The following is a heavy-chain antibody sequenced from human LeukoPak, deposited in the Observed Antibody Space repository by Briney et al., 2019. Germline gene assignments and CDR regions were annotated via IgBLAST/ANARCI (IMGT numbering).Heavy chain of an antibody. J-gene: IGHJ4*02. V-gene: IGHV4-34*01. D-gene: IGHD5-12*01. CDR3: ARGRGVVATITGGVQAYFDY. CDR2: INHSGST. CDR1: GGSFSGYY. Sequence: SETLSLTCAVYGGSFSGYYWSWIRQPPGKGLEWIGEINHSGSTNYNPSLKSRVTISVDTSKNQFSLKLSSVTAADTAVYYCARGRGVVATITGGVQAYFDYWGQGTLVTVSS.